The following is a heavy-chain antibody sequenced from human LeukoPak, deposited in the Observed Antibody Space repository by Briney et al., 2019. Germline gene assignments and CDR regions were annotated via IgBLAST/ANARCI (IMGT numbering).Heavy chain of an antibody. D-gene: IGHD3-22*01. CDR3: ARVSPRYYDSSGYNDAFDI. J-gene: IGHJ3*02. V-gene: IGHV4-59*01. Sequence: SETLSLTCTVSGGSISSYYWSWIRQPPGKGLEWIGYIYYSGSTNYNPSLKSRVTISVDTSKNQFSLKLSSVTAADTAVYYCARVSPRYYDSSGYNDAFDIWGRRTMVTVSS. CDR1: GGSISSYY. CDR2: IYYSGST.